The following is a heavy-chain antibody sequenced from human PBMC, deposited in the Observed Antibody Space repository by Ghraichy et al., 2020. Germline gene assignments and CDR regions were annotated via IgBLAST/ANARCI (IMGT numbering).Heavy chain of an antibody. D-gene: IGHD3-3*01. V-gene: IGHV3-74*01. CDR2: INSDGSST. Sequence: GGSLRLSCAASGFTFSSYWMHWVRQAPGKGLVWVSRINSDGSSTSYADSVKGRFTISRDNAKNTLYLQMNSLRAEDTAVYYCAREDDFWSGSESGFDYWGQGTLVTVSS. J-gene: IGHJ4*02. CDR3: AREDDFWSGSESGFDY. CDR1: GFTFSSYW.